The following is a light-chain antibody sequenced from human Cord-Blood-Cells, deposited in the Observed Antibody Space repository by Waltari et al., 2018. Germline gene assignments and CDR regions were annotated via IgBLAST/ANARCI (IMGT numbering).Light chain of an antibody. J-gene: IGKJ1*01. CDR2: DAS. V-gene: IGKV3-11*01. CDR3: QQRSNWPT. Sequence: EIVLTQSPATLSLSPGGRATLSCRASQSVSSYLAWYQQKPGQAPRLLIYDASNRATGIPARFSGSGSGTDFTLTISSLEPEEFAVYYCQQRSNWPTFGQGTKVEIK. CDR1: QSVSSY.